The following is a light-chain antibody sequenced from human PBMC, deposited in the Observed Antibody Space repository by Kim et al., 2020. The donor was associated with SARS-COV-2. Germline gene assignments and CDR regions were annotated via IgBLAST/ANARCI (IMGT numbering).Light chain of an antibody. Sequence: SPGERATLSCRTSQSVNSSHLTWYQQKPGQAPRLLIYGESSRATGIPDRFSGSGSGTDFTLTISRLEPEDFAVYYCQQYGSSPRTFGQGTKVDIK. V-gene: IGKV3-20*01. CDR1: QSVNSSH. CDR2: GES. CDR3: QQYGSSPRT. J-gene: IGKJ1*01.